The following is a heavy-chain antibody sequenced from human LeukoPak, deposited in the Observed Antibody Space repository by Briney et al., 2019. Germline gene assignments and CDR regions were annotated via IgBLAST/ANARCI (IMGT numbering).Heavy chain of an antibody. CDR1: GFTFSSYA. CDR3: ARGDFYDSSGHLDY. V-gene: IGHV3-48*03. Sequence: GGSLRLSCAASGFTFSSYAMHWVRQAPGKGLEWVSYISSSGSTIYYADSVKGRFTISRDNAKNSLYLQMNSLRAEDTAVYYCARGDFYDSSGHLDYWGQGTLVTVSS. D-gene: IGHD3-22*01. J-gene: IGHJ4*02. CDR2: ISSSGSTI.